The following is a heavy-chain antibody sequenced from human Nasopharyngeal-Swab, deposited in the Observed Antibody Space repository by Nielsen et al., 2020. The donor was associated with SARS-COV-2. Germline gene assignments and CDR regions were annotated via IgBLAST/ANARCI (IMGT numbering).Heavy chain of an antibody. CDR3: ASEGSGVFGVVIYAFDI. D-gene: IGHD3-3*01. J-gene: IGHJ3*02. V-gene: IGHV1-24*01. Sequence: ASVKVSCKVSGYTLTVLPIHWVRQAPGKGLEWMGTVDPEDGEPICAQNFQGRVTMTEDTSTYTAYLELSSLRSEDTAVYYCASEGSGVFGVVIYAFDIWGPGTLVTVSS. CDR1: GYTLTVLP. CDR2: VDPEDGEP.